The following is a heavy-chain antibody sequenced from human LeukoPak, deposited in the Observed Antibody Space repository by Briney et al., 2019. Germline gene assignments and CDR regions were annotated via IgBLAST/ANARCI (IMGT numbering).Heavy chain of an antibody. CDR2: ISHDGSSE. V-gene: IGHV3-30*03. Sequence: PGGSLRLSCAASGFTFSSYGMHWVRQAPGKGLEWVAVISHDGSSEYYVDSVKGRFTISRDNSKNTLYLQMISLRAKDTAVYYCARASQISSSTGWYYFDYWGQGTLVTVSP. CDR1: GFTFSSYG. D-gene: IGHD6-19*01. CDR3: ARASQISSSTGWYYFDY. J-gene: IGHJ4*02.